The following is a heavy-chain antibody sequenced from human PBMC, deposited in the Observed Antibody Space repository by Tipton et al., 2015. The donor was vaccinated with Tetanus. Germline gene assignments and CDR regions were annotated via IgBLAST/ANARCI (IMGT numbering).Heavy chain of an antibody. Sequence: TLSLTCAVSGQSLSGHFWSWVRQAPGKGLEWIGEITPRGSASYNPSLKSRVSISGDASKDQFSLNLTSVTAADTAIYYCARPIKQWPVPLELGGHGILVTVTS. D-gene: IGHD6-19*01. CDR2: ITPRGSA. CDR1: GQSLSGHF. J-gene: IGHJ4*01. V-gene: IGHV4-34*01. CDR3: ARPIKQWPVPLEL.